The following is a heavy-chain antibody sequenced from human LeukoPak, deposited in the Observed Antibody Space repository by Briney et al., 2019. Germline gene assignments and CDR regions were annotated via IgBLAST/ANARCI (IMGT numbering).Heavy chain of an antibody. V-gene: IGHV1-69*04. Sequence: SVKVSCKASGGTFSSYTISWVRQAPGQGLEWIGRIIPILGIANYAQKFQGRVTITADKSTSTAYMELSSLRSEDTAVYYCARDREYSSSYFSAPTENWFDPWGQGTLVTVSS. CDR1: GGTFSSYT. CDR2: IIPILGIA. J-gene: IGHJ5*02. CDR3: ARDREYSSSYFSAPTENWFDP. D-gene: IGHD6-6*01.